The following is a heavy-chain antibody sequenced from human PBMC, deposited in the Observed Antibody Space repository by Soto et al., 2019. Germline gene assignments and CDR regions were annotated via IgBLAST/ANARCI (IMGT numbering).Heavy chain of an antibody. CDR2: IYYCGST. Sequence: PSETLSLTCTVSGGSISSSSYYWGWIRQPPGKGLEWIGSIYYCGSTYYNPSLKSRVTISVDTSKNQFSLKLSSVTAADTAVYYCARTSGYYPPYFDYWGQGTLVTVSS. D-gene: IGHD3-3*01. CDR1: GGSISSSSYY. J-gene: IGHJ4*02. V-gene: IGHV4-39*01. CDR3: ARTSGYYPPYFDY.